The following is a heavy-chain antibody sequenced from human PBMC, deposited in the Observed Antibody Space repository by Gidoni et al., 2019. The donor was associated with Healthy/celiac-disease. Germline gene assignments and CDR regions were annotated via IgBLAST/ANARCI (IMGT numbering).Heavy chain of an antibody. D-gene: IGHD3-22*01. J-gene: IGHJ4*02. Sequence: QVQLVESGGGVVQPGRSLRLSCAASGFTFSSYGMHWVRQAPGKGLEWVAVISYDGSNKYYADSVKGRFTISRDNSKNTLYLQMNSLRAEDTAVYYCAKDLRYYDSSGYLLEWGQGTLVTVSS. CDR1: GFTFSSYG. CDR2: ISYDGSNK. CDR3: AKDLRYYDSSGYLLE. V-gene: IGHV3-30*18.